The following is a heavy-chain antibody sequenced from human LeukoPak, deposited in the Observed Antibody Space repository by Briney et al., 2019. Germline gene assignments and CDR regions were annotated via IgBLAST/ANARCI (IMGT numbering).Heavy chain of an antibody. CDR2: ISSSSGTI. D-gene: IGHD3-22*01. Sequence: GGSLRLSCAASGFTFSTYTMNWVRQAPGKGLEWVSYISSSSGTIYYADSVKGRFTISRDNAKNSLYLQMNSLGAEDTAVYYCARVGDYYDSSGYYSPIDYWGQGTLVTVSS. CDR3: ARVGDYYDSSGYYSPIDY. J-gene: IGHJ4*02. CDR1: GFTFSTYT. V-gene: IGHV3-48*01.